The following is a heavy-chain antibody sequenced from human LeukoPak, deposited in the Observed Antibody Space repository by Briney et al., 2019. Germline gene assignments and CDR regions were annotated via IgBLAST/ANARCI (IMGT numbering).Heavy chain of an antibody. Sequence: PGGSLRLSCAASGFIFHTYNMKWVRQAPGKGLEWVSYISSSSSTIYYADSVRGRFTISRDNAKNSLYLQMNSLRAEDTAVYYCARGDYGGDYFDYWGQGTLVTVSS. CDR1: GFIFHTYN. V-gene: IGHV3-48*04. J-gene: IGHJ4*02. D-gene: IGHD4-23*01. CDR2: ISSSSSTI. CDR3: ARGDYGGDYFDY.